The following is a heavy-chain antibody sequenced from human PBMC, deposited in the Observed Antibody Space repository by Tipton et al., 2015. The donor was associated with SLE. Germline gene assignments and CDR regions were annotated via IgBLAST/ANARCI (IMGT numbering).Heavy chain of an antibody. D-gene: IGHD5-24*01. Sequence: LRLSCAASGSSITAYYWTWIRQPPGKGLEWIGYVYYSGTTNYNPSLKSRVTISVDTSKNQFSLKLSSVTAADTAVYYCTIGQGWLPDYWGQGTLVTVSS. V-gene: IGHV4-59*01. CDR2: VYYSGTT. J-gene: IGHJ4*02. CDR3: TIGQGWLPDY. CDR1: GSSITAYY.